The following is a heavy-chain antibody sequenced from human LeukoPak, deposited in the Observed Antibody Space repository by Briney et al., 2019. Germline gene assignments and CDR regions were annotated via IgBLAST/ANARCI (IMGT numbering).Heavy chain of an antibody. J-gene: IGHJ4*02. V-gene: IGHV3-30*02. D-gene: IGHD3-10*01. Sequence: GGSLRLSCAASGLTFSSYGMHWVRQAPGKGLEWVAFIRYDGSNDVYADSVKGRFTISRDNSKNTLYVQMNSLRAEDTAVYYCAKDRSGSYYSHDFDYWGQGTLVTVSS. CDR3: AKDRSGSYYSHDFDY. CDR1: GLTFSSYG. CDR2: IRYDGSND.